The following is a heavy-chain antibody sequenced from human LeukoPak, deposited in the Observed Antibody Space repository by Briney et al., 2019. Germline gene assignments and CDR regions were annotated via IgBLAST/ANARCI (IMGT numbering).Heavy chain of an antibody. CDR3: AKDQESYGSGSYSFDY. D-gene: IGHD3-10*01. Sequence: GGSLRLSCAPSGFTFSSYAMSGVRHAPEEGLEWVSAISGSGGSTYYADSVKGRFTISRDNSKDTLYLQMNSLRAEDTAVYYCAKDQESYGSGSYSFDYWGQGTLVTVSS. J-gene: IGHJ4*02. CDR2: ISGSGGST. CDR1: GFTFSSYA. V-gene: IGHV3-23*01.